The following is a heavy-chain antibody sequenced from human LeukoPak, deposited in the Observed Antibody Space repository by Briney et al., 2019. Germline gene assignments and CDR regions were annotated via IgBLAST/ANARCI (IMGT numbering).Heavy chain of an antibody. J-gene: IGHJ6*03. CDR3: ARIHSFYYYYMDV. Sequence: ASVKVSCKASGYTFTSYYMHWVRQAPGQGLEWMGIINPSGGSTNYAQKLQGRVTMTTDTSTSTAYMELRSLRSDDTAVYYCARIHSFYYYYMDVWGKGTTVTVSS. CDR2: INPSGGST. CDR1: GYTFTSYY. D-gene: IGHD2-15*01. V-gene: IGHV1-46*01.